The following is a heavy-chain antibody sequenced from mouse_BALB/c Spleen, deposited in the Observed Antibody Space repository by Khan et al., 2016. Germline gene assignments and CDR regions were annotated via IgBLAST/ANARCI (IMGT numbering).Heavy chain of an antibody. V-gene: IGHV1S81*02. CDR1: GYTFTNYY. D-gene: IGHD2-10*02. CDR3: TRRLVWPHYCAMDY. J-gene: IGHJ4*01. Sequence: QVQLKESGAEVVKPGASVKLSCKASGYTFTNYYIYWVKQRPGQGLEWIGEINPSNGGTNGNEKFRSKATLTVDKSSSTVYMQLSSLTSEDSAVYYCTRRLVWPHYCAMDYWGQGTSVTVSS. CDR2: INPSNGGT.